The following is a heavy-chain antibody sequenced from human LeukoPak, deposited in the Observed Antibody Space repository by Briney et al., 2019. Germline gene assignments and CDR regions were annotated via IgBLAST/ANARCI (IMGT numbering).Heavy chain of an antibody. CDR2: ISGSGGST. CDR3: AKTVRGSYVGGFDY. Sequence: ETLSLTCTVSGGSISNYYWSWVRQAPGKGLEWVSAISGSGGSTYYADSVKGRFTISRDNSKNTLYLQMNSLRAEDTAVYYCAKTVRGSYVGGFDYWGQGTLVTVSS. V-gene: IGHV3-23*01. J-gene: IGHJ4*02. D-gene: IGHD3-16*01. CDR1: GGSISNYY.